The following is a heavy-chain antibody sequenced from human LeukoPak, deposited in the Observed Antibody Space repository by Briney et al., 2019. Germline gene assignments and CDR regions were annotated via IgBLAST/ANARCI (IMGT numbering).Heavy chain of an antibody. CDR2: INAGNGNT. V-gene: IGHV1-3*01. CDR3: ARAPPPSWPWASYDY. J-gene: IGHJ4*02. Sequence: ASVKVSCKASGYTFTGYYLHWVRQAPGQRLEWMGWINAGNGNTKYSQKFQGRVTITRDTSASTAYMELSSLRSEDTAVYYCARAPPPSWPWASYDYWGQGTLVTVSS. D-gene: IGHD5-12*01. CDR1: GYTFTGYY.